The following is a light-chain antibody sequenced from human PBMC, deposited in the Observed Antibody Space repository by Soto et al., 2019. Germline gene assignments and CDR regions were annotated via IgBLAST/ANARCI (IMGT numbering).Light chain of an antibody. CDR1: QSVSRY. V-gene: IGKV3-11*01. J-gene: IGKJ1*01. Sequence: EIVLTQSPATLSLSPGERATLSCRASQSVSRYLAWFQQTRGQAPRLLIYDASNRATGIPARFSGSGSGTDFTLTISSLEPEDFAVYYCHQRSNWPWTFGQGTKVEIK. CDR3: HQRSNWPWT. CDR2: DAS.